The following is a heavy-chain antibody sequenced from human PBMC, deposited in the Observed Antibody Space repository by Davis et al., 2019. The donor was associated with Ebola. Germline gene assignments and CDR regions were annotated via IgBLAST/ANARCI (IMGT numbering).Heavy chain of an antibody. CDR3: AKGSGSGSYPGRTVDH. CDR1: GFIFSSYA. D-gene: IGHD3-10*01. J-gene: IGHJ4*02. Sequence: GESLKISCAASGFIFSSYAVSWVRQAPGKGLEWVSAISGSGGNTYYADSVKGRFTISRDNSKNTLFLQMNSLRAEDTAVYYCAKGSGSGSYPGRTVDHWGQGTLVTVSS. CDR2: ISGSGGNT. V-gene: IGHV3-23*01.